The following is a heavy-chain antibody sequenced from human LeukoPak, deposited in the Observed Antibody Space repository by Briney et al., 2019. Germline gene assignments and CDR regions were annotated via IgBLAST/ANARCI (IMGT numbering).Heavy chain of an antibody. CDR1: GFTFSNYD. Sequence: GGSLRLSCAASGFTFSNYDMHWVRQVAGKGLEWASGIGSAGDTYYPGSVKGRFTISRENAKNSLYLQINSLRAGDTAVYYCARALPFYGFDYWGQGTLVTVSS. CDR3: ARALPFYGFDY. D-gene: IGHD3-16*01. J-gene: IGHJ4*02. CDR2: IGSAGDT. V-gene: IGHV3-13*04.